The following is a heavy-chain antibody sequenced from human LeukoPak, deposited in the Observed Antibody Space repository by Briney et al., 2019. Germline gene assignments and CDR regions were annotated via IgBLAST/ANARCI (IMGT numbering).Heavy chain of an antibody. J-gene: IGHJ3*02. V-gene: IGHV3-30-3*01. Sequence: GGSLRLSCAASGFTFSSYAMHWVRQAPGNGLEWVAVISYDGSNKYYADSVKGRFTISRDNSKNTLYLQMNSLRAEDTAVYYCARVTDYYDSSAFDIWGQGTMVTVSS. CDR2: ISYDGSNK. CDR3: ARVTDYYDSSAFDI. D-gene: IGHD3-22*01. CDR1: GFTFSSYA.